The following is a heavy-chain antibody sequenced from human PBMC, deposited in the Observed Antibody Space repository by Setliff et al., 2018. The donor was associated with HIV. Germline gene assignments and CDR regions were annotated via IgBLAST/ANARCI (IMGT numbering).Heavy chain of an antibody. CDR3: ARGPKLMIPTSNWFDS. CDR2: TSSYNGNT. D-gene: IGHD3-22*01. V-gene: IGHV1-18*01. CDR1: GYTFTSYG. J-gene: IGHJ5*01. Sequence: ASVKVSCKASGYTFTSYGITWVRQAPGQGLEWMGWTSSYNGNTDYAQKLQGRVTMTTHTSTTTAYMELRSLRSDDTAVYYCARGPKLMIPTSNWFDSWGQGTPVTVSS.